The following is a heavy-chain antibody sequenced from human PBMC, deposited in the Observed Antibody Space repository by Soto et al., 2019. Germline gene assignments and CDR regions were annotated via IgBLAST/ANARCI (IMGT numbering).Heavy chain of an antibody. CDR3: ARGLGYSYGTALDY. CDR2: INPNSGGT. J-gene: IGHJ4*02. V-gene: IGHV1-2*04. CDR1: GYTFTGYY. D-gene: IGHD5-18*01. Sequence: ASVKVSCKASGYTFTGYYMHWVRQAPGQGLEWMGWINPNSGGTNYAQKFQGWVTMTRDTSISTAYMELSRLRSDDTAVYYCARGLGYSYGTALDYWGQGTLVTVSS.